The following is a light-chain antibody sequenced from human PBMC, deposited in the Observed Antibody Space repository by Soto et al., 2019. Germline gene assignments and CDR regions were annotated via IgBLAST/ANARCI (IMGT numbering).Light chain of an antibody. CDR2: AAS. V-gene: IGKV1-12*01. CDR1: QYIKTW. Sequence: GDTINITCRASQYIKTWLAWYQQKPGKAPKVLIYAASNLESGVSSRFSGSGAGTEFSLTISSLQTEDFATYFCHQASSFPYTFGPGTKVDIK. J-gene: IGKJ3*01. CDR3: HQASSFPYT.